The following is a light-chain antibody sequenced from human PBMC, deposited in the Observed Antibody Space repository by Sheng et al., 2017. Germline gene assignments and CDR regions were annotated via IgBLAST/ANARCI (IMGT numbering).Light chain of an antibody. Sequence: QLVLTQSSSASASLGSSVKLTCTLSSGLSGYVIAWHQQQPGKAPRYLMKLEGSGGLQQGEAEFLIASQAPPLGSDRFLTISKVQSEDEAVYYCVTWDINSHVVFGGGTKLTVL. CDR3: VTWDINSHVV. J-gene: IGLJ2*01. CDR2: LEGSGGL. CDR1: SGLSGYV. V-gene: IGLV4-60*03.